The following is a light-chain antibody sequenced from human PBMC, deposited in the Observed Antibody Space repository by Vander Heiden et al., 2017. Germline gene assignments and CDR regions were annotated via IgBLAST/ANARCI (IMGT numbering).Light chain of an antibody. CDR3: AAWTDSLNAYV. J-gene: IGLJ1*01. V-gene: IGLV1-44*01. CDR2: DDN. CDR1: SSSIGSAT. Sequence: SVLTQPPSASGTPGQRVTISCSGSSSSIGSATVHWYQQLPETAPKLLIYDDNQRASGVPDRFSGSKSGTSASLAISGLQSEDEADYYCAAWTDSLNAYVFGTGTEVTVL.